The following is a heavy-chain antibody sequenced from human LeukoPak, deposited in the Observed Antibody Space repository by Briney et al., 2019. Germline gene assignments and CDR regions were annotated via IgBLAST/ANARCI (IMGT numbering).Heavy chain of an antibody. CDR1: GYTFTNYI. CDR2: IHTSPGSP. Sequence: ASVKVSCRASGYTFTNYIISWVRQAPGQGLEWMGRIHTSPGSPTYAQGFTGRFVFSLDTSVSTAFLQISSLKAEDTAVYYCAREQPRFGDLLPDYWGQGTLVTVSS. V-gene: IGHV7-4-1*02. J-gene: IGHJ4*02. CDR3: AREQPRFGDLLPDY. D-gene: IGHD3-10*01.